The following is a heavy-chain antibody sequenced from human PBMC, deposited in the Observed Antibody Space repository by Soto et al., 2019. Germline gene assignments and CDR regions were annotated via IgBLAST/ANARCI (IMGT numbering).Heavy chain of an antibody. CDR1: GFTFNSSG. Sequence: PGGSLRLSCAASGFTFNSSGMHWVRQAPGKGLEWVAVISYDGSNKFYADSVKGRFTISRDNFRNTLYLQMNSLRAEDTAVYYCAKEFHSWNYFDYWGQGTLVTVSS. V-gene: IGHV3-30*18. D-gene: IGHD1-20*01. CDR2: ISYDGSNK. CDR3: AKEFHSWNYFDY. J-gene: IGHJ4*02.